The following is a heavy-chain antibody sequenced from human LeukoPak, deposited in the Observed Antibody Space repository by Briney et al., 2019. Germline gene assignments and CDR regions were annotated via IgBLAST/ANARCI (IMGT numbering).Heavy chain of an antibody. CDR1: GGSFSGCY. J-gene: IGHJ6*02. CDR2: INHSGST. D-gene: IGHD3-16*02. CDR3: ASLVIGSGYYYYYGMDV. Sequence: SDTLTLTCAVYGGSFSGCYWSWIRQPPGKGLEWIGEINHSGSTNYNPSLKSRVTISVDTSKNQFSLKLSSVTAADTAVYYCASLVIGSGYYYYYGMDVWGQGTTVTVSS. V-gene: IGHV4-34*01.